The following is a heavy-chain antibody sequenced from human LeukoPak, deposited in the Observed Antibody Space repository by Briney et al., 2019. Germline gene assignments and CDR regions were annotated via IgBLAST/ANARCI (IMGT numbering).Heavy chain of an antibody. J-gene: IGHJ6*03. Sequence: KPSETLSLTCTVSGGSISSSSYYWGWIRQPTGKGLEWIGSIYYSGSTYYNPSLKSRVTISVDTSKNQFSLKLSSVTAADTAVYYCARGLIGFLEWLLGYMDVWGKGTTVTVSS. CDR1: GGSISSSSYY. CDR2: IYYSGST. D-gene: IGHD3-3*01. CDR3: ARGLIGFLEWLLGYMDV. V-gene: IGHV4-39*07.